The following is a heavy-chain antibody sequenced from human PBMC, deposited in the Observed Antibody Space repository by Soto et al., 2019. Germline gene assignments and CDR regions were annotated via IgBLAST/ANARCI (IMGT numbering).Heavy chain of an antibody. D-gene: IGHD3-10*01. CDR2: IYYSGST. V-gene: IGHV4-61*01. Sequence: PSETLSLTCTVSGGSVNNGSFYWSWIRQPPGEGLEWIGNIYYSGSTIYNPSLMSRVTISVDTSKNQFSLKLSSVTAADTAVYYCARDRYYGSGSYYDYGMDVWGQGTTVTVSS. CDR3: ARDRYYGSGSYYDYGMDV. CDR1: GGSVNNGSFY. J-gene: IGHJ6*01.